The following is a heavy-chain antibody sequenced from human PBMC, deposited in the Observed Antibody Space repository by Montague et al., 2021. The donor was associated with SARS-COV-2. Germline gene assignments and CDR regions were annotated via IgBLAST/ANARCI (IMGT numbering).Heavy chain of an antibody. Sequence: SLRLSCAASGFIFSNYAMTWVRQAPGKGLEWVSTMSGSGVRRDYADSVKGRFTISRDFSKNTLYLQMNSLRVEDTAVYYCAKDTATIRIAVHLMDVWGQGTTVIVSS. J-gene: IGHJ6*02. CDR3: AKDTATIRIAVHLMDV. V-gene: IGHV3-23*01. CDR2: MSGSGVRR. D-gene: IGHD6-19*01. CDR1: GFIFSNYA.